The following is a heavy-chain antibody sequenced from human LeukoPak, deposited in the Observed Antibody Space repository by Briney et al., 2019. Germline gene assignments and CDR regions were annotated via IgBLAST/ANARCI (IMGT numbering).Heavy chain of an antibody. CDR1: GFTLDDYA. CDR3: AKDIAAAGKSGFDY. V-gene: IGHV3-9*01. CDR2: ISWNSGSI. Sequence: PGGSLRLSCAASGFTLDDYAMHWVRQAPGKGLEWVSGISWNSGSIGYADSVKGRFTISRDNAKNSLYLQMNSLRAEDTALYYCAKDIAAAGKSGFDYWGQGTLVTVSS. D-gene: IGHD6-13*01. J-gene: IGHJ4*02.